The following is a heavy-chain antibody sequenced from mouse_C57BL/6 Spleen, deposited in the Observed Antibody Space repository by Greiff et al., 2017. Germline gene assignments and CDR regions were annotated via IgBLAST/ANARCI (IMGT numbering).Heavy chain of an antibody. V-gene: IGHV1-82*01. CDR2: IFPGDGDT. D-gene: IGHD2-3*01. CDR1: GYAFSSSW. CDR3: ARSGDGYYEDWYFDV. J-gene: IGHJ1*03. Sequence: VQLQQSGPELVKPGASVKISCKASGYAFSSSWMNWVKQRPGKGLEWIGRIFPGDGDTNYNGKFKGKATLTAAKSSSTAYMQLSSLTSEDSAFYFCARSGDGYYEDWYFDVWGTGTAVTVSS.